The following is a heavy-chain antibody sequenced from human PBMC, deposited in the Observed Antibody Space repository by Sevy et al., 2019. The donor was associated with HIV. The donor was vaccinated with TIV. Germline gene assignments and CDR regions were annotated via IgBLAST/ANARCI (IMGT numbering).Heavy chain of an antibody. CDR1: GFTFSSYG. V-gene: IGHV3-23*01. CDR2: ISGSGGST. J-gene: IGHJ5*02. CDR3: AKETSRGTYNWFDT. Sequence: GGSLRLSCVASGFTFSSYGMSWVRQAPGEGLECVSDISGSGGSTYYADSVRGRFTISRDNSKNTLYLQMNSLRADDTAVYYCAKETSRGTYNWFDTWGQGTLVTVSS. D-gene: IGHD3-10*01.